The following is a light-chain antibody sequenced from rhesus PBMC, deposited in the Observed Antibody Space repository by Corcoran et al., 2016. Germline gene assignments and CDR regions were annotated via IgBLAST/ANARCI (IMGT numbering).Light chain of an antibody. Sequence: DIQMTQSPSSLSASVGDKVTITCRASQGISSWLAWYQQKPGKAPKLLIYAASSLQSGVPSRFRGSGSGTDYTLTSSSLQPEEFATYYCQQGYNTPYSFGQGTKVEIK. CDR1: QGISSW. J-gene: IGKJ2*01. CDR2: AAS. CDR3: QQGYNTPYS. V-gene: IGKV1-18*01.